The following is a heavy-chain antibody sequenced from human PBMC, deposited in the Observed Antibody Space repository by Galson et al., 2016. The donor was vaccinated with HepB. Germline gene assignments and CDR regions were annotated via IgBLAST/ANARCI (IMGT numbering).Heavy chain of an antibody. CDR1: GYTFTTYY. CDR2: INTRVGGT. Sequence: SVKVSCKASGYTFTTYYIHWVRQAPGQGLEWMGKINTRVGGTNYAQKFQGRVTLTSDMSTTTVYLEVSSLTSEDTAVYFCARDGRYQLFSNYYSMDVWGEGTAVTVSS. J-gene: IGHJ6*03. CDR3: ARDGRYQLFSNYYSMDV. V-gene: IGHV1-46*01. D-gene: IGHD2-2*01.